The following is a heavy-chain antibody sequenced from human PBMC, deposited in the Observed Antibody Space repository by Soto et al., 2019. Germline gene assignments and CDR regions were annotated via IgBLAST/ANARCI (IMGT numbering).Heavy chain of an antibody. J-gene: IGHJ6*02. D-gene: IGHD2-2*01. Sequence: QVQLVQSGTEVKRPGASVKVSCKASGYTFNSHGITWVRQAPGQGLEWMGWISGYNGNTNYEQKFLGRASMTTDTSSSTAYMELRGLRSDDTAVYYCARGGQCTSTSCYRDFHRGMYVWGQGTTVIVSS. CDR3: ARGGQCTSTSCYRDFHRGMYV. V-gene: IGHV1-18*04. CDR1: GYTFNSHG. CDR2: ISGYNGNT.